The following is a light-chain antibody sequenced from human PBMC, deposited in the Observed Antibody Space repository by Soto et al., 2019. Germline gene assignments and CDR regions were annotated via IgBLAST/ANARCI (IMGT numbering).Light chain of an antibody. V-gene: IGKV2-24*01. CDR2: QIS. CDR3: VQFSHFPRT. CDR1: QSLVYSDGNTY. Sequence: DIVLTQTPLSSPVTLGQPASISCRSSQSLVYSDGNTYLSWLQQRPGQPPRLLIYQISNRFSGVPDRFRGRGGGTDFTLEISRVEAEDVGVYSCVQFSHFPRTFGQGTKVEIK. J-gene: IGKJ1*01.